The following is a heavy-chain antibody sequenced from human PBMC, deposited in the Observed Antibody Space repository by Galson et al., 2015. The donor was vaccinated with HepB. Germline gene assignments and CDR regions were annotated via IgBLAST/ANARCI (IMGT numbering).Heavy chain of an antibody. V-gene: IGHV3-30*02. D-gene: IGHD3-22*01. Sequence: SLRLSCAASGFTFSSYGMHWVRQAPGKGLEWVAFIRYDGSNKYYADSVKGRFTISRDNSKNTLYLQMNSLRAEDTAVYYCAKRETYYYDSSGEGFDYWGQGTLVTVSS. CDR2: IRYDGSNK. CDR3: AKRETYYYDSSGEGFDY. J-gene: IGHJ4*02. CDR1: GFTFSSYG.